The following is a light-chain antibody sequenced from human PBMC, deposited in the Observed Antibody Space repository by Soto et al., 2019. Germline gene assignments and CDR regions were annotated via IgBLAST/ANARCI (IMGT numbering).Light chain of an antibody. V-gene: IGKV1-5*03. Sequence: DIQMTQSPSTLSASVGDRVTITCRASQSISNWLAWYQQKPGKAPNLLIYRASSLESGVPSRFSGSGSGTEFTLTISSLQPDDFAPYYCQQDNTYYTFGQGTKVEFK. CDR2: RAS. CDR3: QQDNTYYT. CDR1: QSISNW. J-gene: IGKJ2*01.